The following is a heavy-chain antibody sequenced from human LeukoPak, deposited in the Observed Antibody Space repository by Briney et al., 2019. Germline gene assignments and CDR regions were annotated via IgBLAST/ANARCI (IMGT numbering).Heavy chain of an antibody. CDR3: AKDRVGDTRLNWFDL. J-gene: IGHJ5*02. Sequence: SGGSLRLSCAASGFTFSSYAMHWVRQAPGMGLEWVAVISYDGSNKYYADSVKGLFTISRDNSKNTLYLQMNSLRAEDTAVYYCAKDRVGDTRLNWFDLWGQGTLVTVSS. CDR1: GFTFSSYA. D-gene: IGHD1-26*01. V-gene: IGHV3-30*04. CDR2: ISYDGSNK.